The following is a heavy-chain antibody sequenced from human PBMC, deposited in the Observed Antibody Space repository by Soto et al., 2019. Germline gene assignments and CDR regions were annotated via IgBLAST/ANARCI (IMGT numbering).Heavy chain of an antibody. J-gene: IGHJ4*02. D-gene: IGHD6-19*01. V-gene: IGHV3-23*01. CDR2: IDATSSAT. CDR3: AKLGGGWLGPFDF. Sequence: EMQLLESGGGLVQSGGSLRLSCAASGFTFGSFAMSWVRQAPGKGLEWVSAIDATSSATYYADSVKGRFTISRDHATNTLYLQVNSLRAEDTAVFYCAKLGGGWLGPFDFGGQGTLVTVSS. CDR1: GFTFGSFA.